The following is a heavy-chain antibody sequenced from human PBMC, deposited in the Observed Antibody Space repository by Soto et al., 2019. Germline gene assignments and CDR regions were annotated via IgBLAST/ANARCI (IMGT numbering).Heavy chain of an antibody. CDR3: ARADIVVVPFDP. Sequence: ASVKVSCKASGYTFTSYYMHWVRQAPGQGLEWMGIINPSGGSASYAQKFQGRVTMTSDTSTSTVYMELSSLRSEDTAVYYCARADIVVVPFDPWGQGTLVTVSS. CDR1: GYTFTSYY. CDR2: INPSGGSA. J-gene: IGHJ5*02. D-gene: IGHD2-2*01. V-gene: IGHV1-46*03.